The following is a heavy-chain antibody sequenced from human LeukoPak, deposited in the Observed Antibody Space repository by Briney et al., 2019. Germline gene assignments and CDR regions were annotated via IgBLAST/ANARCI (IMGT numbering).Heavy chain of an antibody. CDR3: ATRHYYDSSGHPNDAFHI. J-gene: IGHJ3*02. CDR2: FDPEDGET. CDR1: GYTLTELS. D-gene: IGHD3-22*01. Sequence: ASVKVSCKVSGYTLTELSMHWVRQAPGKGLEWMGGFDPEDGETIYAQKFQGRVTMTGDTSTDTAYMELSSLRSEDTAVYYCATRHYYDSSGHPNDAFHIWGQGTMVTVSS. V-gene: IGHV1-24*01.